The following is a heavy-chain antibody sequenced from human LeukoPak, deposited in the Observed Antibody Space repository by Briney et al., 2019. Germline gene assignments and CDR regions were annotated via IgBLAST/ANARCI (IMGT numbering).Heavy chain of an antibody. D-gene: IGHD6-13*01. CDR3: VKAAGSWYGYFDY. Sequence: PGGSLRLSCSPSGFTFSNYAIHWVRQPPRKGVEYVSTISDIGGNTNYAHSAKGRFTISRDNSKNTLYLQMSSLRPEDTAVYYCVKAAGSWYGYFDYWGQGTLVTVSS. V-gene: IGHV3-64D*06. J-gene: IGHJ4*02. CDR1: GFTFSNYA. CDR2: ISDIGGNT.